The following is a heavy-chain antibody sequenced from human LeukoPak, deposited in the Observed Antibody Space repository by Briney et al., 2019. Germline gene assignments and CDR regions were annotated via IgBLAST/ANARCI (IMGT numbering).Heavy chain of an antibody. CDR1: GGSFSSYY. V-gene: IGHV4-39*07. CDR3: ARDLEWLPTDY. Sequence: SETLSLTCAVYGGSFSSYYWGWIRQPPGKGLEWIGSIYYSGSTYYNPSLKSRVTISVDTSKNQFSLKLSSVTAADTAVYYCARDLEWLPTDYWGQGTLVTVSS. CDR2: IYYSGST. D-gene: IGHD5-12*01. J-gene: IGHJ4*02.